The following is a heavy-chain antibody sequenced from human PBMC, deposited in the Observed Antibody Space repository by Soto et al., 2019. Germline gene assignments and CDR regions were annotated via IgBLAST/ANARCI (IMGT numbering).Heavy chain of an antibody. CDR2: IIPTFGTA. V-gene: IGHV1-69*12. J-gene: IGHJ4*02. D-gene: IGHD2-15*01. Sequence: QVQLVQSGAEVKKPGSSVQVSCKASGGTFSSYAISWVRQAPGQGLEWMGGIIPTFGTANYAQKFQGRVTITADESTSTAYMELSSLRPEDTAVYYCARGDRYCSGGSCSDWGQGTLVTVSS. CDR1: GGTFSSYA. CDR3: ARGDRYCSGGSCSD.